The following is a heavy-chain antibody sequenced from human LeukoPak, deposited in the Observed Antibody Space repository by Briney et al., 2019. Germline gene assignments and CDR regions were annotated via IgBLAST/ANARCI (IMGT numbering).Heavy chain of an antibody. D-gene: IGHD6-19*01. CDR1: GFSFSAYI. V-gene: IGHV3-64*01. J-gene: IGHJ4*02. Sequence: GGSLILSCVASGFSFSAYIMHWVRQAPGKGLEYVSAIRSDGSSTFYPNSVKGRFTISRDNSKSTLYLQMGSLRAEDTAVYYCTRRYGGHSGWAGYHDSWGQGTLVTVSS. CDR3: TRRYGGHSGWAGYHDS. CDR2: IRSDGSST.